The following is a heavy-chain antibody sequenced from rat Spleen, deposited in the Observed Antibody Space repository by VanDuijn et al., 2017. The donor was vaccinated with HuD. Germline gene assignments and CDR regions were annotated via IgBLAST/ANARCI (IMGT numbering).Heavy chain of an antibody. V-gene: IGHV5-31*01. Sequence: EVHLVESGGGLVQPGRSLKLSCVASGFIFKDYWMTWIRQAPGKGLEWVASITNGGGRLYYSDSVKGRFNISRENAKSTLYLQMNSLRSEDTATYYCTGPFDYWGQGVMVTVSS. CDR1: GFIFKDYW. CDR3: TGPFDY. J-gene: IGHJ2*01. CDR2: ITNGGGRL.